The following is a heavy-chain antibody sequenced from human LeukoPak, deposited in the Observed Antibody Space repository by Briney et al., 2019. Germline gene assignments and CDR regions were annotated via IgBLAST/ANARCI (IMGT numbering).Heavy chain of an antibody. J-gene: IGHJ4*02. V-gene: IGHV3-9*01. CDR3: AKDILSSWYQDIDY. D-gene: IGHD6-13*01. CDR2: ISWNSGSI. CDR1: GFTFDDYA. Sequence: GGSLRLSCAASGFTFDDYAMHWVRQAPGKGLEWVSGISWNSGSIGYADSVKGRFTISRDNAKNSLYLQMNSLRAEDTALYYCAKDILSSWYQDIDYWGQGTLVTVSS.